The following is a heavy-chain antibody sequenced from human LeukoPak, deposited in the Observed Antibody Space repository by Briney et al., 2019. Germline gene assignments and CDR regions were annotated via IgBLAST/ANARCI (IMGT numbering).Heavy chain of an antibody. Sequence: ASVTVSCKAVGYISSSYGISWVRQAPGQGLEWMGWISGYNGDTSYAQNLHDRLTMSTDTSTSTAYMELTSLRSDDTAVYYCARRERCCSGWYEDHWGQGTLVTVSS. J-gene: IGHJ4*02. CDR3: ARRERCCSGWYEDH. D-gene: IGHD6-19*01. V-gene: IGHV1-18*01. CDR2: ISGYNGDT. CDR1: GYISSSYG.